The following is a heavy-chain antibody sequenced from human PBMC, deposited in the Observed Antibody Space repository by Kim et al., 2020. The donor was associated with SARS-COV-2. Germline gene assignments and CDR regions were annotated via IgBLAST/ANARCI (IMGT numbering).Heavy chain of an antibody. V-gene: IGHV1-18*01. CDR3: ARDYPRVVTDY. D-gene: IGHD2-15*01. CDR2: T. Sequence: TNYAQKVQGRVTMTTDTSTSTAYMELRSLRSDDTAVYYCARDYPRVVTDYWGQGTLVTVSS. J-gene: IGHJ4*02.